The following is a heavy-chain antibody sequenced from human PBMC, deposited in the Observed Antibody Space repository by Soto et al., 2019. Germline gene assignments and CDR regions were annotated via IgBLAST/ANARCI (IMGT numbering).Heavy chain of an antibody. D-gene: IGHD6-6*01. J-gene: IGHJ4*02. CDR1: GYTFTDYY. CDR3: ATDIIAARPKRPNAIIRD. Sequence: EVQLVQSGAEVKKPGATVKISCKVSGYTFTDYYMHWVQQAPGKGLEWMGLVDPEDGETIYAEKFQGRVTITADTSTDTAYMELSSLRSEDTAVYYCATDIIAARPKRPNAIIRDWGQGTLVTVSS. V-gene: IGHV1-69-2*01. CDR2: VDPEDGET.